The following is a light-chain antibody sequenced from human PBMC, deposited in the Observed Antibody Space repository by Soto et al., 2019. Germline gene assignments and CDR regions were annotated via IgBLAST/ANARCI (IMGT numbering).Light chain of an antibody. CDR2: RNN. CDR1: SSNIGSNY. V-gene: IGLV1-47*01. Sequence: QLVLTQPPSASGTPEQRVTISCSGSSSNIGSNYVYWYQQLPGTAPKLLIYRNNQRPSGVPDRFSGSKSGTSASLAISGLRSEDEADYYCAAWDDSLSGLVVFGGGTKLTVL. CDR3: AAWDDSLSGLVV. J-gene: IGLJ2*01.